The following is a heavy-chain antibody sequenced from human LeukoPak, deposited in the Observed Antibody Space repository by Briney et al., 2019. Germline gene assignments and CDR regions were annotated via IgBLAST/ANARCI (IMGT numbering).Heavy chain of an antibody. CDR3: ARDHGSGSYGLAHQQNWFDP. CDR1: GFTVSSNS. J-gene: IGHJ5*02. V-gene: IGHV3-53*01. CDR2: IYSDNT. Sequence: GGSLRLSCTVSGFTVSSNSMSWVRQAPGKGLEWVSFIYSDNTHYSDSVKGRFTISRDNSKNTLYLQMNSLRAEDTAVYYCARDHGSGSYGLAHQQNWFDPWGQGTLVTVSS. D-gene: IGHD3-10*01.